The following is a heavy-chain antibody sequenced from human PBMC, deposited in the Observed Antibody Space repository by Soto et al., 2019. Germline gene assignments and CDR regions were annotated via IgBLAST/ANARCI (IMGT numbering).Heavy chain of an antibody. V-gene: IGHV3-30*18. Sequence: GGSLRLSCAASGFTFSSYGMHWVRQAPGKGLEWVAVISYDGSNKYYADSVKGRFTISRDNSKNTLYLQMNSLRAEDTAVYYCAKGGSSRHYYYGMDVWGQGTTVT. D-gene: IGHD6-6*01. CDR1: GFTFSSYG. CDR3: AKGGSSRHYYYGMDV. J-gene: IGHJ6*02. CDR2: ISYDGSNK.